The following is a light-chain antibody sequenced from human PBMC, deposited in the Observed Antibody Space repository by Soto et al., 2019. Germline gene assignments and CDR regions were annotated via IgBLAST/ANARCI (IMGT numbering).Light chain of an antibody. V-gene: IGKV3-15*01. Sequence: AITQTSSPLSVSPGEKATLSCRASQSVSSNLAWYQQKPGQAPRLLIYGASTRATGIPARFSGSGSGTECTLTISCLQSEDFAVYYCQQYNKWPRTFCQGTKVDIK. CDR2: GAS. CDR3: QQYNKWPRT. J-gene: IGKJ1*01. CDR1: QSVSSN.